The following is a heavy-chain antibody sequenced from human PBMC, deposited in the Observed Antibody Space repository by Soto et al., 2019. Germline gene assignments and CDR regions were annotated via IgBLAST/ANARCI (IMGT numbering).Heavy chain of an antibody. CDR1: GYTFTSYD. CDR2: MNPNSGNT. J-gene: IGHJ6*04. Sequence: ASVKVSCKASGYTFTSYDINWVRQATGQGLEWMGWMNPNSGNTGYAQKFQGRVTMTRNTSISTAYMELSSLRSEDTAVYYCAQDASDWNQDYHGMDVGGKGTTVTVPP. V-gene: IGHV1-8*01. CDR3: AQDASDWNQDYHGMDV. D-gene: IGHD1-1*01.